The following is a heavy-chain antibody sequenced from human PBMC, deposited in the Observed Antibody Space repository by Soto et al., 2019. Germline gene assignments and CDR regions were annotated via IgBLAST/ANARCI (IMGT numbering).Heavy chain of an antibody. J-gene: IGHJ4*02. V-gene: IGHV4-30-2*01. CDR1: DGYISSGGYS. CDR3: ATWNYGDYGFDY. Sequence: SETLSHTYAVSDGYISSGGYSWSWNRQPPGKGLEWIGYIYHSGSTYYNPSLKSRVTISVDRSKNQFSLKLSSVTAADTAVYYCATWNYGDYGFDYWGQGTLVTVSS. CDR2: IYHSGST. D-gene: IGHD4-17*01.